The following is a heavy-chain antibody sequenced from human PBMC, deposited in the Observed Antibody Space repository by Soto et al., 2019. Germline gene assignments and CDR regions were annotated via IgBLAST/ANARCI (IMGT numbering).Heavy chain of an antibody. CDR2: IIPIFGTA. CDR1: GCTFSSYA. V-gene: IGHV1-69*13. J-gene: IGHJ4*02. Sequence: ASVKVSCKASGCTFSSYAISWVRQAPGQGLEWIGGIIPIFGTANYAQKFQGRVTITADESTSTAYMELSSLRSEDTAVYYCARGIRYFDWLSTGYYFDYWGQGTLVTVSS. CDR3: ARGIRYFDWLSTGYYFDY. D-gene: IGHD3-9*01.